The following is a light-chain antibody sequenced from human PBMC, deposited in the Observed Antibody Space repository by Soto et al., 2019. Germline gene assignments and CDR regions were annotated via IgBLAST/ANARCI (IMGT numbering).Light chain of an antibody. CDR1: QSVSSNY. CDR3: QQYGSSPVT. J-gene: IGKJ1*01. CDR2: GAS. Sequence: EIALTQSPGTLSLSPGGRATLSCRASQSVSSNYLAWYQQKPGQAPRLLIYGASSRATGIPDRFSGRGSGTDFTLTISRLEPEDFAVYYCQQYGSSPVTFGLGTKV. V-gene: IGKV3-20*01.